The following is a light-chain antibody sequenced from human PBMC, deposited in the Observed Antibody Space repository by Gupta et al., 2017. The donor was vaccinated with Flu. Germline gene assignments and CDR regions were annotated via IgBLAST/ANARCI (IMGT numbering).Light chain of an antibody. CDR3: QSYESSLSGFYV. V-gene: IGLV1-40*01. Sequence: QSVLPQPPSVSGAPGQRVTISCTGSSSNIGAGYDVHWYQQLPGTAPNLLIYGNSNRPSGGPDRCSGSKSGTSAAMAITGLQAEDEADYYCQSYESSLSGFYVFGTGTKVTVL. J-gene: IGLJ1*01. CDR2: GNS. CDR1: SSNIGAGYD.